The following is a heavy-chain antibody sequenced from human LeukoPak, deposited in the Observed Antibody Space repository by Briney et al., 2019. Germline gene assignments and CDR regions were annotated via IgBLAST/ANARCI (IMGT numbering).Heavy chain of an antibody. D-gene: IGHD5-18*01. Sequence: SETLSLTCAVYGGSFNNYYYTWLRQTPGKGLEWIGEINHSGSTNYSPSLKSRVVISVDTSKNQISLRLSSVTAADTAVYYCARGHRRQLVARWGQGTQVTVSS. J-gene: IGHJ4*02. CDR1: GGSFNNYY. CDR3: ARGHRRQLVAR. V-gene: IGHV4-34*01. CDR2: INHSGST.